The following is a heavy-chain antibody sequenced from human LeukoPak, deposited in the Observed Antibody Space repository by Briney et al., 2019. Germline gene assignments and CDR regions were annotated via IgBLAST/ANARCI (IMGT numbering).Heavy chain of an antibody. D-gene: IGHD3-22*01. Sequence: SETLSLTCTVSGGSISSGSYYWSWIRQPAGKGLEWIGRIYTSGSTNYNPSLKSRVTISVDTSKNQFSLKLSSVTAADTAVYYCARGRLRYYYDSSFQHWGQGTLVTVSS. J-gene: IGHJ1*01. CDR3: ARGRLRYYYDSSFQH. CDR1: GGSISSGSYY. V-gene: IGHV4-61*02. CDR2: IYTSGST.